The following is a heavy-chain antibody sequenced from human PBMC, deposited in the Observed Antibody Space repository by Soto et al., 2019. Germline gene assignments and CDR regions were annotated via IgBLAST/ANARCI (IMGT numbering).Heavy chain of an antibody. Sequence: GGSLRLSCAASGFVFSDFQFNWVRQAPGGGLEWLSSITGTSAFTEYAESIEGRFTISRDNPNKLLFLHMDNLRPEDTAVYYCARDNLAFQGVFDLWGQGTLVTFSS. D-gene: IGHD3-16*01. CDR1: GFVFSDFQ. CDR2: ITGTSAFT. CDR3: ARDNLAFQGVFDL. V-gene: IGHV3-21*01. J-gene: IGHJ4*02.